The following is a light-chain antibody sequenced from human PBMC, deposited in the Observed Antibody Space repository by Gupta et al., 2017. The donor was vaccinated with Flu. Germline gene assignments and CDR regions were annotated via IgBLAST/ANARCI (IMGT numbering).Light chain of an antibody. V-gene: IGKV1-33*01. Sequence: DIQMTQSPSSLSASVGDRVTITCQASQDISNHLNWYQQKPGKAPKLLIYDASNWETGVTARFRGSGYGKDFTFTISSRQQEDFATYYCQQDDNLPPFTFGQGTKMEVK. CDR2: DAS. CDR1: QDISNH. J-gene: IGKJ2*01. CDR3: QQDDNLPPFT.